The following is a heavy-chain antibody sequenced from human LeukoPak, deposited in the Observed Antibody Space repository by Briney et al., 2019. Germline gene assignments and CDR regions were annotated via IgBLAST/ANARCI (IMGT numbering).Heavy chain of an antibody. V-gene: IGHV4-39*01. J-gene: IGHJ4*02. CDR3: ARQLGYGAWALDY. CDR2: IFHSGST. CDR1: GRSIITNDYW. Sequence: ESLSLTCSASGRSIITNDYWWVWTRQPPGKGLECIVSIFHSGSTYYNPPLKSRVAMSVDTSTNQFSLQQSSVTAADTAVYRCARQLGYGAWALDYWGQGTLVTVSS. D-gene: IGHD4-17*01.